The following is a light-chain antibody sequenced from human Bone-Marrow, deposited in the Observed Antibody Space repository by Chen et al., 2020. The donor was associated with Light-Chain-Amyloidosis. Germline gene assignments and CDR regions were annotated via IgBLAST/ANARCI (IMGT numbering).Light chain of an antibody. J-gene: IGKJ5*01. CDR2: AVS. Sequence: EIVLTQSPATLSLSPGERATLSCRASPSVGTNLAWYQQKPGQAPRLLIYAVSDRATGIPARFRGSGSGTDFTLTISSLEPADFAVYYCQQRSNWPPSITFGQGTRLDIK. V-gene: IGKV3-11*01. CDR3: QQRSNWPPSIT. CDR1: PSVGTN.